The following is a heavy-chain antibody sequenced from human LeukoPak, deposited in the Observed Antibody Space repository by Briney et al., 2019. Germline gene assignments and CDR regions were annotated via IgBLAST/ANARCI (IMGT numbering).Heavy chain of an antibody. J-gene: IGHJ6*02. CDR2: IYTSGST. Sequence: SETLSLTCTVSGGSISSYYWSWIRQPAGKGLEWIGRIYTSGSTNYNPSLKSRVTMSVDTSKNQFSLKLSSVTAADTAVYYCAGDSRDYYYYGMDVWGQGATVTVSS. CDR1: GGSISSYY. CDR3: AGDSRDYYYYGMDV. V-gene: IGHV4-4*07.